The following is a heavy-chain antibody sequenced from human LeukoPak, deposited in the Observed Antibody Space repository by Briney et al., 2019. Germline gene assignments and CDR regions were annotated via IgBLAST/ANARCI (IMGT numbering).Heavy chain of an antibody. V-gene: IGHV3-53*01. D-gene: IGHD3-9*01. J-gene: IGHJ4*02. Sequence: GGSLRLSCAASGFTVSSNYMSWVRQAPGKGVEWVSVIYSGGSTYYSDSVKGRFTISRDNSKNTLYLQMNSLRAEDTAVYYCARASYDILTGICWGQGTLVTVSS. CDR3: ARASYDILTGIC. CDR1: GFTVSSNY. CDR2: IYSGGST.